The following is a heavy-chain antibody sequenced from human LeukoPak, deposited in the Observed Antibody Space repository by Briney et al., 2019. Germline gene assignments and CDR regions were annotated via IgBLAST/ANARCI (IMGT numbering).Heavy chain of an antibody. CDR2: IYYSGST. V-gene: IGHV4-59*08. Sequence: TASETLSLTCTVSGGSISRYYWSWIRQPPGKGLEWIGYIYYSGSTNYNPSLKSRVTISVDTSKNQFSLKLSSVTAADTAVYYCARVPILRGGDKRRSDIWGQGTMVTVSS. CDR3: ARVPILRGGDKRRSDI. CDR1: GGSISRYY. D-gene: IGHD2-21*02. J-gene: IGHJ3*02.